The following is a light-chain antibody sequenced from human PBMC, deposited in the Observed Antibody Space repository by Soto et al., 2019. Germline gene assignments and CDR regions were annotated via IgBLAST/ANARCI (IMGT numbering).Light chain of an antibody. CDR2: GAS. CDR1: QSVSSSY. Sequence: EIVLTQSPGTLSLSPGEGATLSCRASQSVSSSYIAWYQQRPGQTPSLLIYGASTRATGIPDRFSGSGSGTHFTLTISRLEPGDFAVYYCQHFGGTTFTFGPGPRLEIK. CDR3: QHFGGTTFT. V-gene: IGKV3-20*01. J-gene: IGKJ5*01.